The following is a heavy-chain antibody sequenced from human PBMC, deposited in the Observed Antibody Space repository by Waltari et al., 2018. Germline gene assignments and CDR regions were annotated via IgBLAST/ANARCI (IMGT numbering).Heavy chain of an antibody. CDR1: PIAFGYSW. J-gene: IGHJ4*01. CDR2: IWVDGSQT. V-gene: IGHV3-7*01. D-gene: IGHD3-16*01. CDR3: GRPGVVSEGAYRPDDF. Sequence: QVVESGGGAVQPGGSLRLSCVPPPIAFGYSWLSRVRPVPGTGLEWVAHIWVDGSQTNYGASVKGRFVISRDNAKKSLNLQMDSLRPEDTAVYYCGRPGVVSEGAYRPDDFWGHGIVVSVSS.